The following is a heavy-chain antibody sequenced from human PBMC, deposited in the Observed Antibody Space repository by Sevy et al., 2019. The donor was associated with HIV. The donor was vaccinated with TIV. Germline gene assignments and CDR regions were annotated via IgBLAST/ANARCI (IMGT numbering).Heavy chain of an antibody. J-gene: IGHJ4*02. CDR1: GFTFSSYG. CDR2: TSYDGSNK. Sequence: GGSLRLSCAASGFTFSSYGMHWVRQAPGKGLEWVAVTSYDGSNKYYADSVKGRFTISRDNSKNTVYLQMNSLRADDTAVYYCAKDAEGLAGDYWGQGTLVTVPS. D-gene: IGHD3-3*01. CDR3: AKDAEGLAGDY. V-gene: IGHV3-30*18.